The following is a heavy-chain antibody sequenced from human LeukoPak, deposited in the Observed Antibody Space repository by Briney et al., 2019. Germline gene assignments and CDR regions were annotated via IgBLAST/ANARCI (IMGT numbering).Heavy chain of an antibody. J-gene: IGHJ4*02. CDR2: INHSGST. CDR1: GGSFSGYY. CDR3: ARGRDYYYGSGSYRY. Sequence: KPSETLSLTCAVYGGSFSGYYWSWIRQPPGKGLEWIGEINHSGSTNYNPSLKSRVTISVDTSKNQFSLKLSSVTAADTAVYYCARGRDYYYGSGSYRYWGQGTLVTVSS. D-gene: IGHD3-10*01. V-gene: IGHV4-34*01.